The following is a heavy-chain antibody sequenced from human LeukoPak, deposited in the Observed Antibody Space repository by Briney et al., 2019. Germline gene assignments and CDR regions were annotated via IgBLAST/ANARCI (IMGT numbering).Heavy chain of an antibody. CDR3: ARDRRGMLAFDY. Sequence: ASVKVSCKASGYTFTGYYMHWVRQAPGQGLEWMGWINPNSGGTNYAQKFQGRVTMTRDTSTSTVYMELSSLRSEDTAVYYCARDRRGMLAFDYWGQGTLVTVSS. V-gene: IGHV1-2*02. J-gene: IGHJ4*02. CDR2: INPNSGGT. D-gene: IGHD2-8*01. CDR1: GYTFTGYY.